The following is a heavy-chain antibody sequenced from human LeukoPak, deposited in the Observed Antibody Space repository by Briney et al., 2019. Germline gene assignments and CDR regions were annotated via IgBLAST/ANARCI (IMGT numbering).Heavy chain of an antibody. D-gene: IGHD6-13*01. CDR1: GYTSTSYG. Sequence: ASVKVSCKASGYTSTSYGISWVRQAPGQGLEWMGWISAYNGNTNYAQKLRGRVTMTTDTSTSTAYMELRSLRSDDTAVYYCARDDLQQLGFDYWGQGTLVTVSS. CDR2: ISAYNGNT. J-gene: IGHJ4*02. CDR3: ARDDLQQLGFDY. V-gene: IGHV1-18*01.